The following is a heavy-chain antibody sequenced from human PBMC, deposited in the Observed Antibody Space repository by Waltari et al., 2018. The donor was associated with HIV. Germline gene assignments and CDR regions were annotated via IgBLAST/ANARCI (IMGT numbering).Heavy chain of an antibody. CDR2: INHSGST. V-gene: IGHV4-34*01. CDR1: GGSFSGYY. CDR3: ARGFKAAGNDY. D-gene: IGHD6-13*01. J-gene: IGHJ4*02. Sequence: QVQLQQWGAGLLKPSETLSLTCAVYGGSFSGYYWSWIRQPPGKGLEWNGEINHSGSTNDNPSLKSRVTISVDTSKNQFSRKLSSVTAADTAVYYCARGFKAAGNDYWGQGTLVTVSS.